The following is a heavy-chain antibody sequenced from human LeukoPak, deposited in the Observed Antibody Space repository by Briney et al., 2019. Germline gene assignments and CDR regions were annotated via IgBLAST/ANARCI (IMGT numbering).Heavy chain of an antibody. CDR3: VKMYYHLWSGFDI. V-gene: IGHV1-2*02. J-gene: IGHJ3*02. CDR2: IYPNSGGT. CDR1: GYTFTDYY. D-gene: IGHD3-3*01. Sequence: ASVKVSCKASGYTFTDYYMNWVRQAPGQGLEWMGWIYPNSGGTNSAQKFQGRVTMTRDTSISTAYMELSRLGSDDTAVYYCVKMYYHLWSGFDIWGQGTMVTVSS.